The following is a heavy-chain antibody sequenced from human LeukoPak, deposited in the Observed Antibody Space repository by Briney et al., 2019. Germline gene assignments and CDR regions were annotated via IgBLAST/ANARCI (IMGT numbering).Heavy chain of an antibody. Sequence: ASVKVSCKASGYTFTGSYMNWVGQAPGQGLEWMGWINPTSGGTNYAQKFQGWVTMTRDTSISTAYLELSRLRSDDTAVYYCPRARGIAVAATGHYYGMFVWGQGTTVTVSS. CDR2: INPTSGGT. D-gene: IGHD6-19*01. CDR3: PRARGIAVAATGHYYGMFV. CDR1: GYTFTGSY. V-gene: IGHV1-2*04. J-gene: IGHJ6*02.